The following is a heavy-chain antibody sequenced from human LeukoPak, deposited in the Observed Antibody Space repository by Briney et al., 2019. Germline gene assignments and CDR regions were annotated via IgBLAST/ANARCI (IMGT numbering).Heavy chain of an antibody. V-gene: IGHV3-30*02. CDR3: ARGPSGYHNT. CDR1: GFTFSSYG. Sequence: GGSLRLSCAASGFTFSSYGMHWVRQAPGKGLEWVAFIPYDGSDKFYADSVKGRFTISRDNSKNTLYLQMNSLRAEDTAVYYCARGPSGYHNTGGQGTLVTVSS. D-gene: IGHD5-12*01. CDR2: IPYDGSDK. J-gene: IGHJ4*02.